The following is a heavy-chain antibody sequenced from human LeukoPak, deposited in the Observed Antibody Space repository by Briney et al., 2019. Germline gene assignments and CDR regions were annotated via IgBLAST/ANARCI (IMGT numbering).Heavy chain of an antibody. CDR2: MNPNSGNT. Sequence: GASVKVSCKASGYTFTSYDINWVRQATGQGLEWMGWMNPNSGNTGYTQKFQGRVTMTRNTSMSTAYMELSSLRSEDTAVYYCARDVSAGYGMDVWGQGTTVTVSS. D-gene: IGHD2-15*01. V-gene: IGHV1-8*01. J-gene: IGHJ6*02. CDR1: GYTFTSYD. CDR3: ARDVSAGYGMDV.